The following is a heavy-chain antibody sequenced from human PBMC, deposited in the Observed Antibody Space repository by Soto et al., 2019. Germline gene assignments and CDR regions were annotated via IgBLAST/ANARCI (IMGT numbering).Heavy chain of an antibody. CDR2: IYYSGST. CDR3: ARHPSYCSGGSCYPGNWFDP. D-gene: IGHD2-15*01. V-gene: IGHV4-39*01. CDR1: GGSISSSSYY. Sequence: PSETLSLTCTVSGGSISSSSYYWGWIRQPPGKGLEWIGSIYYSGSTYYNPSLKSRVTISVDTSKNQFSLKLSSVTAADTAVYYCARHPSYCSGGSCYPGNWFDPWGQGTLVTVS. J-gene: IGHJ5*02.